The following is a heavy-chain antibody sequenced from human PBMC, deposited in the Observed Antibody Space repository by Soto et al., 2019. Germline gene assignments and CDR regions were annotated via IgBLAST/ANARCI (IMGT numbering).Heavy chain of an antibody. J-gene: IGHJ5*02. V-gene: IGHV4-39*01. CDR1: GGSISSSCYY. CDR2: IYYSGTT. D-gene: IGHD2-2*01. Sequence: SETLSLTCTVSGGSISSSCYYWAWVRQPPGKGLEWIGSIYYSGTTYYNPSLKSRVTISEDTSKNQFSLKLSSVTAADTAVYYCARVPGPWGQGTLVTVS. CDR3: ARVPGP.